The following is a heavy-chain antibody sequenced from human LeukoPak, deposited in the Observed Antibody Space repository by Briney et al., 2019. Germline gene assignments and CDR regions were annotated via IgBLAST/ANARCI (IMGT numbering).Heavy chain of an antibody. D-gene: IGHD3-22*01. CDR1: GFTFSNYA. CDR3: AREALYYYDSSGYYSVGSFDI. J-gene: IGHJ3*02. CDR2: ILYDGSNK. Sequence: GGSLRLSCAASGFTFSNYAIHWVRQAPGKGLEWVAVILYDGSNKYYADSVKGRFTISRDNSKNTLYLQMNSLRAEDTAVYYCAREALYYYDSSGYYSVGSFDIWGQGTMVTVSS. V-gene: IGHV3-30-3*01.